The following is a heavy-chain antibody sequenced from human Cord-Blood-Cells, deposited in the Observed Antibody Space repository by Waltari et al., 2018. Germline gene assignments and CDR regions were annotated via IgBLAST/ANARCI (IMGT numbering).Heavy chain of an antibody. J-gene: IGHJ4*02. CDR3: ARLRGPGFDY. CDR2: ISSSSSYI. V-gene: IGHV3-21*01. Sequence: VQLVESGGGLVTHGGSLSLSCAASGFAFSSYSMNWFRQAPGKGLDWVSSISSSSSYISYADSVKGRFTISRDNAKNSLYLQMNSLRAEDTAVYYCARLRGPGFDYWGQGTLVTVSS. D-gene: IGHD3-10*01. CDR1: GFAFSSYS.